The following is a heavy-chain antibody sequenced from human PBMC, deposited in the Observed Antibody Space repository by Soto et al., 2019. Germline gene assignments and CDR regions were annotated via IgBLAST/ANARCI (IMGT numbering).Heavy chain of an antibody. J-gene: IGHJ5*02. CDR3: ARHPSDFWFDP. Sequence: QLQLQESGPGLVKPSETLSLTCTVSGGSISSSSYFWGWIRQPPGKGLEWIGSIYYSGSTYYNPSLNRRVTVSVAPSKNPFSLTLSSVTAADTAVYYCARHPSDFWFDPWGQGTLVTVSS. CDR1: GGSISSSSYF. V-gene: IGHV4-39*01. D-gene: IGHD2-21*02. CDR2: IYYSGST.